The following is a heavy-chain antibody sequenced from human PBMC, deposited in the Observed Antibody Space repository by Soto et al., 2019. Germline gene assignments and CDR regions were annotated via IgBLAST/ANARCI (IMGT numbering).Heavy chain of an antibody. CDR2: ISSSSSYI. V-gene: IGHV3-21*01. D-gene: IGHD6-19*01. CDR1: GFTFSSYS. CDR3: AREIRGGWYSGY. Sequence: EVQLVESGGGLVKPGGSLRLSCAASGFTFSSYSMNWVRQAPGKGLEWVSSISSSSSYIYYADSVKGRFTISRDNAKNSLYLQMNSLRAEDTAVYYCAREIRGGWYSGYCGQGTLVTVSS. J-gene: IGHJ4*02.